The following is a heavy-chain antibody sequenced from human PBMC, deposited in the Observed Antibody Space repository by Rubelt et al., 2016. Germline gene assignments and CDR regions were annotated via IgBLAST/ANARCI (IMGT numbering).Heavy chain of an antibody. V-gene: IGHV1-18*01. CDR2: ISVSNDNT. CDR1: GYSFTNYG. Sequence: QVQLVQSGAEVKKPGASVTVSCKASGYSFTNYGVHWVRQAPGQGLEWMGWISVSNDNTNYGKKFQGRVSMTTDTSTKEVHMELRGLRTYDTAVYYWASGRTAMYYFDYWGQGTLVTVSS. J-gene: IGHJ4*02. CDR3: ASGRTAMYYFDY. D-gene: IGHD5-18*01.